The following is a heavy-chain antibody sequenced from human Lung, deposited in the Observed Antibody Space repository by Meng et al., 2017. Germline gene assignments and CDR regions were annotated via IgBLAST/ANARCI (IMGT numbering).Heavy chain of an antibody. CDR3: AAVSVAHDAFDI. CDR2: IHYSRST. J-gene: IGHJ3*02. D-gene: IGHD4-23*01. V-gene: IGHV4-61*01. Sequence: SETLSLTCTVSGGSVSSGSYDWSWIRQPPGKGLEWIGDIHYSRSTNYNPYLKSRATTSIDTSQNQFSLNLSSVTAADTAVYYCAAVSVAHDAFDIWGQGTMVTVSS. CDR1: GGSVSSGSYD.